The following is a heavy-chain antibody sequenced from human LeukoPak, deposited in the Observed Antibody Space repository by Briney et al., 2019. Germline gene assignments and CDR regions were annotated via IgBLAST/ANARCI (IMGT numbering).Heavy chain of an antibody. CDR2: MNPNRGNT. CDR1: GYTFTSYD. CDR3: ARARAVMVYATWVHWFDP. J-gene: IGHJ5*02. D-gene: IGHD2-8*01. V-gene: IGHV1-8*01. Sequence: GASVKVSCKASGYTFTSYDINWVRQATGQGLEWMGWMNPNRGNTGYAQKFQGRVTMTRNTSISTAYMELSSLRSEDTAVYYCARARAVMVYATWVHWFDPWGQGTLVTVSS.